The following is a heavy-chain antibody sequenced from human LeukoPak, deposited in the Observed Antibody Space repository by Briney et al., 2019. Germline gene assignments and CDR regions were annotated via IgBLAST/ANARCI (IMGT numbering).Heavy chain of an antibody. J-gene: IGHJ6*03. CDR2: IYSGGST. D-gene: IGHD2-2*01. CDR1: GFTVSSNY. CDR3: AKVQDQRRSYYYYMDV. Sequence: GGSLRLSCAASGFTVSSNYMSWVRQAPGKGLEWVSVIYSGGSTYYADSVKGRFTISRDNSKNTLYLQMNSLRAEDTAVYYCAKVQDQRRSYYYYMDVWGKGTTVTVSS. V-gene: IGHV3-53*01.